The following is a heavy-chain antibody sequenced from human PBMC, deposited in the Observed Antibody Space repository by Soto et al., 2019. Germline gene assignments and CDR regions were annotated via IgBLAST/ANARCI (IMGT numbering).Heavy chain of an antibody. D-gene: IGHD1-26*01. CDR2: ISSSSSTI. J-gene: IGHJ5*02. CDR3: AREGGSLNWFDP. CDR1: GFTFSSYS. Sequence: EVQLVESGGGLVQPGGSLRLSCAASGFTFSSYSMKRVRQAPVKGLEWVSYISSSSSTIYYADSVKGRFTISRDNAKNSLYLQMNSLRDEDTAVYYCAREGGSLNWFDPWGQGTLVTVSS. V-gene: IGHV3-48*02.